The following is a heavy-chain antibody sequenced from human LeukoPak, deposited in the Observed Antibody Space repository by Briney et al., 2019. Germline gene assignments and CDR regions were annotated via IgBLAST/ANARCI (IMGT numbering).Heavy chain of an antibody. CDR3: TRDSQGSGIYSVDY. D-gene: IGHD3-10*01. CDR2: IKHDGSEK. Sequence: GGSLRLSCAASGFTFSSCSMNWVRQAPGKGLEWVANIKHDGSEKYYVDSVKGRFTISRDNAKNSLFLQMNSLRAEDTAVYWCTRDSQGSGIYSVDYWGQGTLVTVSS. J-gene: IGHJ4*02. CDR1: GFTFSSCS. V-gene: IGHV3-7*03.